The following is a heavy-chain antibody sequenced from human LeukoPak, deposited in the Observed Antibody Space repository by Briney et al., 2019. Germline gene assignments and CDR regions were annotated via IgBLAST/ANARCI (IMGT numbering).Heavy chain of an antibody. V-gene: IGHV3-23*01. CDR3: AKGYCSSTSCSHYYYYYYMDV. CDR1: GFTFSSYA. Sequence: GSLRLSCAASGFTFSSYAMSWVRPAPGKGLEWVSAISGSGGSTYYADPVKGRFTISRDNSKNTLYLQMNSLRAEDTAVYYCAKGYCSSTSCSHYYYYYYMDVWGKGTTVTVSS. J-gene: IGHJ6*03. CDR2: ISGSGGST. D-gene: IGHD2-2*01.